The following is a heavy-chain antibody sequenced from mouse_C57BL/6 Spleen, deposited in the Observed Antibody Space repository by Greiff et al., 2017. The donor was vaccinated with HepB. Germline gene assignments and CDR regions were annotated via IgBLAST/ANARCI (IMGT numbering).Heavy chain of an antibody. CDR3: ARGDYGSSYWFAY. D-gene: IGHD1-1*01. CDR1: GYTFTSYW. J-gene: IGHJ3*01. Sequence: QVQLQQPGAELVKPGASVKLSCKASGYTFTSYWMHWVKQRPGQGLEWIGMIHPNSGSTNYNEKFKSKATLTVDKSSSTAYMQLSSLTSEDSAVYYCARGDYGSSYWFAYWGQGTLVTVSA. V-gene: IGHV1-64*01. CDR2: IHPNSGST.